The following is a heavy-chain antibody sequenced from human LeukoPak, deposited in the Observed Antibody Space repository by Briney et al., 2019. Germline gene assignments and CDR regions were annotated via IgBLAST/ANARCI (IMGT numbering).Heavy chain of an antibody. D-gene: IGHD3-10*01. J-gene: IGHJ5*02. CDR1: GYTFTSYY. CDR3: ARVRYYGSGSYSWFDP. CDR2: INPSGGST. V-gene: IGHV1-46*01. Sequence: ASVKVSCKASGYTFTSYYMHWVRQAPGQGLEWMGIINPSGGSTSYAQKLQGRVTMTTDTSTSTAYMELRSLRSDDTAVYYCARVRYYGSGSYSWFDPWGQGTLVTVSS.